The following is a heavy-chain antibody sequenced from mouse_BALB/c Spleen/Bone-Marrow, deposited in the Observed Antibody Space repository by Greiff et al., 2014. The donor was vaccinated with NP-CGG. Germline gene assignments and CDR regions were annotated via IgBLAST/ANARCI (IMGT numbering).Heavy chain of an antibody. Sequence: DVMLVESGGGLVKPGGSLKLSRAASGFTFSSYAMSWVRQTPEKRLEWVASISSGGSTYYPDSVKGRFTISRDNARNILYLQMSSLRSEDTAMYYCARGGGCYYAMDYWGQGTSVTVSS. J-gene: IGHJ4*01. V-gene: IGHV5-6-5*01. CDR2: ISSGGST. CDR3: ARGGGCYYAMDY. CDR1: GFTFSSYA.